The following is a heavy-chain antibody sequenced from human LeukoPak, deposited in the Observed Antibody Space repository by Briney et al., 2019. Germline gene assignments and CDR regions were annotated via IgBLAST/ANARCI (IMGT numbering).Heavy chain of an antibody. CDR1: GGSISRYY. CDR3: ARLGIAADGMESWFDP. V-gene: IGHV4-59*08. Sequence: SETLSLTCTVSGGSISRYYWSWIRQPPGKGLEWIGYIYYNGSTKCNPTLKSRVTISVDTSKNQFSLKLSSVTAADTAVYYCARLGIAADGMESWFDPWGQGTLVTVSS. J-gene: IGHJ5*02. CDR2: IYYNGST. D-gene: IGHD6-13*01.